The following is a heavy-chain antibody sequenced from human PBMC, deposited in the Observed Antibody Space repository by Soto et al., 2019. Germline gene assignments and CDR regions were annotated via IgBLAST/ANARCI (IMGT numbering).Heavy chain of an antibody. CDR2: IIPIFGTA. J-gene: IGHJ1*01. CDR1: GGTFSSYA. V-gene: IGHV1-69*13. CDR3: ARAHRDAPLGGYFMH. D-gene: IGHD2-21*02. Sequence: ASVKVSCKASGGTFSSYAISWVRQAPGQGLEWMGGIIPIFGTADYAQKFQGRVTITADASTSTAYMELRSLTSEDTAVYYCARAHRDAPLGGYFMHWGQGTLVTVSS.